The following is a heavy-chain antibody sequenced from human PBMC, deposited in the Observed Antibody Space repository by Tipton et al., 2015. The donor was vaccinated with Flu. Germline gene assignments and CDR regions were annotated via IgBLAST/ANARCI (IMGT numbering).Heavy chain of an antibody. CDR2: IYTSGAT. J-gene: IGHJ4*02. D-gene: IGHD3-10*01. V-gene: IGHV4-4*07. CDR3: DSYGSESY. Sequence: TLSLTCTVSGGSLSSYYWSWIRQPAGKGLEWIGRIYTSGATNYNLSLKSRLTMSVDASKQQFSLKLSSVTAADTAVYYCDSYGSESYWGQGTLVTVSS. CDR1: GGSLSSYY.